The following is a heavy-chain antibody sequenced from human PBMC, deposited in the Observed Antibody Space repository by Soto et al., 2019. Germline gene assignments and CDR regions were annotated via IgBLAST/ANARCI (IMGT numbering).Heavy chain of an antibody. CDR3: ARGGGSTFDY. Sequence: SETLSLTCTVSGASTSSYYWSWIRRPAGKGLEWIGRMYTRGSTDYNPSLKSRATMSVDTSKNQFSLKLSSVTAADTAVYYCARGGGSTFDYWGQGTLVTVSS. CDR1: GASTSSYY. J-gene: IGHJ4*02. CDR2: MYTRGST. V-gene: IGHV4-4*07. D-gene: IGHD2-15*01.